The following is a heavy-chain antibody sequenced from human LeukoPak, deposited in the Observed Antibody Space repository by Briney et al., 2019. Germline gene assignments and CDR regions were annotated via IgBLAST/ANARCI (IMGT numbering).Heavy chain of an antibody. CDR1: GGSFSDYY. J-gene: IGHJ4*02. CDR3: ARVYDGNRSGYFDY. D-gene: IGHD3-22*01. V-gene: IGHV4-34*01. CDR2: INHSGST. Sequence: PSETLSLTCAVYGGSFSDYYWNWIRQPPGKGLEWIGEINHSGSTNYNPSLKSRVTISVDTSKNQFSLKLSSVTAADTAVYYCARVYDGNRSGYFDYWGQGTLVTVSS.